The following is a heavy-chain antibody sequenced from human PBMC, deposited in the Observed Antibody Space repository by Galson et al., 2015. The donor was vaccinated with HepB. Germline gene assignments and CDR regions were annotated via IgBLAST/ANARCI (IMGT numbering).Heavy chain of an antibody. CDR1: GGTFSSYT. Sequence: SVKVSCKASGGTFSSYTISWVRQAPGQGLEWMGRIIPILGIANYAQKFQGRVTITADKSTSTAYMELSSLRSEDTAVYYCARGGGDYGGNSFAGTHAFDIWGQGTMVTVSS. CDR3: ARGGGDYGGNSFAGTHAFDI. V-gene: IGHV1-69*02. CDR2: IIPILGIA. D-gene: IGHD4-23*01. J-gene: IGHJ3*02.